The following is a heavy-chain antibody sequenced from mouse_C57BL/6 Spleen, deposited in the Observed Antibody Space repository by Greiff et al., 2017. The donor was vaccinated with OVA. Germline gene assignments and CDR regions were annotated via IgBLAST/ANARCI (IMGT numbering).Heavy chain of an antibody. CDR3: ARLSNYVDFDY. V-gene: IGHV1-82*01. CDR1: GYAFSSSW. CDR2: IYPGDGDT. Sequence: VQLQQSGPELVKPGASVKISCKASGYAFSSSWMNWVKQRPGQGLEWIGRIYPGDGDTNYNGKFKGKATLTADKSSSTAYMQLSSLTSEDSAVYFCARLSNYVDFDYWGQGTTLTVSS. D-gene: IGHD2-5*01. J-gene: IGHJ2*01.